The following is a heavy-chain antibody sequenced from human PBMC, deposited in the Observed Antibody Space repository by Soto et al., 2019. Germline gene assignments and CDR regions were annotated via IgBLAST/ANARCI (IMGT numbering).Heavy chain of an antibody. J-gene: IGHJ1*01. V-gene: IGHV1-46*01. CDR1: GYTFTAYS. CDR3: AREENCSGGTCYSEYLHR. CDR2: VNPSGGST. Sequence: GASVKVSCKASGYTFTAYSMHWVRLAPGQGLEWMGVVNPSGGSTKYAQNFQGRVTMTRDTSTTTIYMELSSLRSDDTAIYYCAREENCSGGTCYSEYLHRWGQGTLVTVSS. D-gene: IGHD2-15*01.